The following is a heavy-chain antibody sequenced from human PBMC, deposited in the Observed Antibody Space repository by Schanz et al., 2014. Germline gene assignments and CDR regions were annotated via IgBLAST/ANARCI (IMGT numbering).Heavy chain of an antibody. CDR3: FSMHYGNSVY. CDR2: ITNKPNNYNT. D-gene: IGHD1-7*01. J-gene: IGHJ4*02. CDR1: GFTFSSYA. Sequence: VQLVESGGGLVKPGGSLRLSCAASGFTFSSYAMTWVRQAPGKGLEWVGRITNKPNNYNTEYAASVKGRFTISRDESESSLYLQMDSLKTEDTAVYYCFSMHYGNSVYWGQGTLVTVS. V-gene: IGHV3-72*01.